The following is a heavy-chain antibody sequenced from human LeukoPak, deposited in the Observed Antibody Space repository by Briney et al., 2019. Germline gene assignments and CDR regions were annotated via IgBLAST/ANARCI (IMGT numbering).Heavy chain of an antibody. CDR3: ARDGEAAGLYFDY. V-gene: IGHV3-7*01. Sequence: GGSLRLSCAVSGFSFNSHWMNWVRQAPGRGLEWVASINQGGSEKYYADSVKGRFIMSRDNAKNSLYLQMNSLRVEDTAIYYCARDGEAAGLYFDYWGQGTLVTVSS. D-gene: IGHD6-13*01. CDR2: INQGGSEK. CDR1: GFSFNSHW. J-gene: IGHJ4*02.